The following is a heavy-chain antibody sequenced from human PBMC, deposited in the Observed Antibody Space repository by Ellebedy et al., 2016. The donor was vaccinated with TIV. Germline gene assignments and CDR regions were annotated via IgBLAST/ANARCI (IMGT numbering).Heavy chain of an antibody. CDR2: ISSSSSYI. V-gene: IGHV3-21*04. CDR3: ARGLGSGYAFDI. J-gene: IGHJ3*02. CDR1: GFTFSSYS. D-gene: IGHD3-22*01. Sequence: GESLKISXAASGFTFSSYSMNWVRQAPGKGLEWVSSISSSSSYIYYADSVKGRFTISRDNAKNSLYLQMNSLRAEDTALYYCARGLGSGYAFDIWGQGTMVTVSS.